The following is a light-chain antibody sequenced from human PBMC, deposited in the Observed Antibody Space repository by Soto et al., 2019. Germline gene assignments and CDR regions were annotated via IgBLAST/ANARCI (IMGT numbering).Light chain of an antibody. CDR2: DAS. J-gene: IGKJ4*01. V-gene: IGKV1-5*01. CDR3: QQYSSYSLPT. CDR1: QSVSRW. Sequence: DFRTTQSPSTLSASVGDSVTISCRASQSVSRWLAWYQQKPGKAPKLLIYDASSLNSGVPSRFSGSQSGTEFTLTITSLLPDDFATYFCQQYSSYSLPTFGGGTKVDIK.